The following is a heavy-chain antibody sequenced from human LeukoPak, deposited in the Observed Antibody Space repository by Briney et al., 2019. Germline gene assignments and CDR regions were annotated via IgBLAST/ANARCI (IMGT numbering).Heavy chain of an antibody. CDR2: INSSSSYI. CDR3: ARDDGGSSSWYPGRWFDP. V-gene: IGHV3-21*01. J-gene: IGHJ5*02. CDR1: GFTFSSYC. Sequence: GETLTLSCAASGFTFSSYCMNWVRQPPGKGLEWVSSINSSSSYIYYADSVKGRFTISRDNAKNSLYLQMNSLRAEDTAVYYCARDDGGSSSWYPGRWFDPWGQGTLVTVSS. D-gene: IGHD6-13*01.